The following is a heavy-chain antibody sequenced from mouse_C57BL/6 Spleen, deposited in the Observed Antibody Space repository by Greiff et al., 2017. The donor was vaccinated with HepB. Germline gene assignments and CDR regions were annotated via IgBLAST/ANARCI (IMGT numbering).Heavy chain of an antibody. J-gene: IGHJ2*01. CDR1: GYTFTSYW. CDR3: ARGDYYGSSYDVDY. V-gene: IGHV1-50*01. CDR2: IDPSDSYT. D-gene: IGHD1-1*01. Sequence: QVQLQQPGAELVKPGASVKLSCKASGYTFTSYWMQWVKQRPGQGLEWIGEIDPSDSYTNYNQKFKGKATLTVDTSSSTAYMQLSSLTSEDSAVYYCARGDYYGSSYDVDYWGKGTTLTVSA.